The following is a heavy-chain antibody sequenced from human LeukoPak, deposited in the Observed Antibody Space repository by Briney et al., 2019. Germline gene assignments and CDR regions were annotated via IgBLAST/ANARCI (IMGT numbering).Heavy chain of an antibody. CDR1: GFTFSSYW. J-gene: IGHJ4*02. CDR3: ARDQVYCSGGSCYGHFDY. V-gene: IGHV3-74*01. D-gene: IGHD2-15*01. Sequence: GGSLRLSCAASGFTFSSYWMHWVRQAPGKGLVWVSRINSDGSSTSYADSVKGRFTISRDNSMNTLYLQMNSLRAEDTAVYYCARDQVYCSGGSCYGHFDYWGQGTLVTVSS. CDR2: INSDGSST.